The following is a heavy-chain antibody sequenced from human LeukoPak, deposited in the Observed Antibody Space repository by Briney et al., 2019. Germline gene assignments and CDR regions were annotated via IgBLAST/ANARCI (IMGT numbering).Heavy chain of an antibody. D-gene: IGHD6-13*01. CDR3: ARDVRIAAAGEGFGFDP. V-gene: IGHV3-21*04. CDR2: ISSTGSYI. J-gene: IGHJ5*02. Sequence: GGSLRLSCAASGFNLNSYMLNWVRQAPGKGLEWVSSISSTGSYIYYADSVKGRFTISRDNAKNSLYLQMNSLRAEDTAVYYCARDVRIAAAGEGFGFDPWGQGTLVTVSS. CDR1: GFNLNSYM.